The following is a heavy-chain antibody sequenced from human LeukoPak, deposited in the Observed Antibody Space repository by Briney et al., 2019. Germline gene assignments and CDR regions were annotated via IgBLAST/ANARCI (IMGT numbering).Heavy chain of an antibody. CDR2: IFTSGIT. CDR1: GGSISIYY. CDR3: ARESSGSYYNPLGYMDV. V-gene: IGHV4-4*07. Sequence: SETLSLTCTVSGGSISIYYWNWSRQPAGKGLEWIGRIFTSGITNFNPSLKSRVTMSVDTSKNQFSLNPTSVTAADTAVYYCARESSGSYYNPLGYMDVWGKGTTVTVS. J-gene: IGHJ6*03. D-gene: IGHD3-10*01.